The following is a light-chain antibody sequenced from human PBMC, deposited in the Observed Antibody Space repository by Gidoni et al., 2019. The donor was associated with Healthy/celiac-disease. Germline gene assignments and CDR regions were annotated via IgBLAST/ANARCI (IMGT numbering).Light chain of an antibody. J-gene: IGKJ2*03. V-gene: IGKV3-11*01. CDR1: QSVSSY. Sequence: EIVLTPSPATLSLSPGDRATLSCRASQSVSSYLDWYQQKPGQAPRLLIYDASNRATGIPARFSGSGSGTDFTLTISSLEPEDFAVYYCQQRSNWPPYMYSFGQGTKLEIK. CDR2: DAS. CDR3: QQRSNWPPYMYS.